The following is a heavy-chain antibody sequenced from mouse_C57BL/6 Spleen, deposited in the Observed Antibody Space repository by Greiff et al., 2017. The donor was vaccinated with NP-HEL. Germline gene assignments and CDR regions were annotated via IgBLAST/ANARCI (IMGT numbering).Heavy chain of an antibody. CDR3: TREYDYVLGFDV. D-gene: IGHD2-4*01. Sequence: EVNVVESGEGLVKPGGSLKLSCAASGFTFSSYAMSWVRQTPEKRLEWVAYISSGGDYIYYADTVKGRFTISRDNARNTLYLQMSSLKSEDTAMYYCTREYDYVLGFDVWGTGTTVTVSS. CDR1: GFTFSSYA. CDR2: ISSGGDYI. V-gene: IGHV5-9-1*02. J-gene: IGHJ1*03.